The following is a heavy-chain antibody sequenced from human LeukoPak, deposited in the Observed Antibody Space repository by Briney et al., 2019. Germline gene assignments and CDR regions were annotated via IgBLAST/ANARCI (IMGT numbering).Heavy chain of an antibody. D-gene: IGHD1-26*01. CDR2: INPNSGGT. CDR3: ARGYSGSKNAFDI. Sequence: GASVKVSCKASGYTFTGYYMHWVRQAPGQGLEWMGWINPNSGGTNYAQKFQGRVTMTRDTSISTAYMELSRLRSDDTAVYYCARGYSGSKNAFDIWGQGTMVTVSS. V-gene: IGHV1-2*02. CDR1: GYTFTGYY. J-gene: IGHJ3*02.